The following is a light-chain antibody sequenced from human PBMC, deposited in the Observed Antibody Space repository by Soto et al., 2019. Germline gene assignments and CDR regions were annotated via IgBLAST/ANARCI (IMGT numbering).Light chain of an antibody. CDR1: QSVSSN. CDR3: QQYNNWPRT. J-gene: IGKJ1*01. Sequence: EIVMTQSPATLSVSPGERATLSCRASQSVSSNLAWYQQNPGQAPRLLIYGASTRATGIPARFSGSGSGTEFTLTISRLQSEDCAVYSCQQYNNWPRTFGQGTKVEI. CDR2: GAS. V-gene: IGKV3-15*01.